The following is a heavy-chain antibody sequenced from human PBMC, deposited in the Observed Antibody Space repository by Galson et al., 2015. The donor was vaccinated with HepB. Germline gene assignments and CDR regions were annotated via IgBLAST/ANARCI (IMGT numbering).Heavy chain of an antibody. CDR3: ARRPPIRRPIAARRFRVGEAFDI. D-gene: IGHD6-6*01. J-gene: IGHJ3*02. CDR2: INHSGST. Sequence: SETLSLTCAVYGGSFSGYYWSWIRQPPGKGLEWIGEINHSGSTNYNPSLKSRVTISVDTSKNQFSLKLSSVTAADTAVYYCARRPPIRRPIAARRFRVGEAFDIWGQGTMVTVSS. V-gene: IGHV4-34*01. CDR1: GGSFSGYY.